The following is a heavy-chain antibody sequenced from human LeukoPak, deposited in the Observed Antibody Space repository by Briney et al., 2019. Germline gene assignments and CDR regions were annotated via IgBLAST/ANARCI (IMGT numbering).Heavy chain of an antibody. CDR1: GFTISSYW. V-gene: IGHV3-7*01. Sequence: GGSLRLSCAASGFTISSYWMSWVRKVPGKGLESVAHIKHDGSETYYVDTVRGRFIISRDNAKNSLSLQMNSLRVEDTAVYHCARGPTDFDASDIWGHGTLVTVSS. CDR3: ARGPTDFDASDI. J-gene: IGHJ3*02. CDR2: IKHDGSET.